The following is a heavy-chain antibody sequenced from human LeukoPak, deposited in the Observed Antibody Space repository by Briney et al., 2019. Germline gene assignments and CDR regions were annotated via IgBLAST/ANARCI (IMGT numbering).Heavy chain of an antibody. CDR3: AIIHTADSSGSYFDY. Sequence: ASVKVSCKVSGYTLTELSMHWVRQAPGKGLEWMGGFDPEDGETIYAQKFQGRVTMTEDTSTDTAYMELSSLRSEDTAVYYCAIIHTADSSGSYFDYWGQGTLVTVSS. V-gene: IGHV1-24*01. D-gene: IGHD3-22*01. J-gene: IGHJ4*02. CDR2: FDPEDGET. CDR1: GYTLTELS.